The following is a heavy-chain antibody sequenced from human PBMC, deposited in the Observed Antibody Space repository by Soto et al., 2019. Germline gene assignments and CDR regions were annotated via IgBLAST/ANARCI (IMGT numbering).Heavy chain of an antibody. CDR2: ISGSGDST. CDR3: TLFGD. CDR1: GFTFSDHG. D-gene: IGHD3-10*01. Sequence: GGSLRLSCAASGFTFSDHGLSWVRHAPGKGLEWVAAISGSGDSTEYADSVKGRVAISRDNSKNTLFLQMNSLRAEDTGIYYCTLFGDWGQGTLVTVSS. V-gene: IGHV3-23*01. J-gene: IGHJ4*02.